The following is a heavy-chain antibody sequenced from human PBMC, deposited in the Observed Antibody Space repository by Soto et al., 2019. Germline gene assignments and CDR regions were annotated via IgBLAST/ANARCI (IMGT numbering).Heavy chain of an antibody. CDR2: IYWDDDK. CDR3: AYLPCSGGSCYWFSFSGMDV. J-gene: IGHJ6*02. D-gene: IGHD2-15*01. CDR1: GFSLSTSGVG. V-gene: IGHV2-5*02. Sequence: QSTLKESGPTLVKPTQTLTLTCTFSGFSLSTSGVGVAWIRQPPGKALEWLALIYWDDDKRYRPSLESRLTITKDTSKNQVVLTMTNMDSVATATYSSAYLPCSGGSCYWFSFSGMDVWGQGTTVTVSS.